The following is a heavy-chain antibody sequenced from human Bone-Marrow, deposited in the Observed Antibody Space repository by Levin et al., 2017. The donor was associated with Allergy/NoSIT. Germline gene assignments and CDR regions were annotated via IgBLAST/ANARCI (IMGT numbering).Heavy chain of an antibody. CDR1: GFTLSNYW. Sequence: ASVKVSCAASGFTLSNYWTTWVRQAPGKGLEWVTTINQDGSEKQYVDSVKGRFTISRDYANNSVYLQMSSLRADDTATYYCTRDPYDTVGYGGYGAFDIWGQGTMVTVSS. CDR2: INQDGSEK. D-gene: IGHD3-22*01. CDR3: TRDPYDTVGYGGYGAFDI. J-gene: IGHJ3*02. V-gene: IGHV3-7*01.